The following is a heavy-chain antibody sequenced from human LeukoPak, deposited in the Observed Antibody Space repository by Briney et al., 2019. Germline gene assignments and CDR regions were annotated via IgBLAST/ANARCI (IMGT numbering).Heavy chain of an antibody. Sequence: SETLSLTCTVSGASISSYYWIWIRQPQGKGLEWIGHIYYDGSTNYNPSLRSRVTISVDTSKNQFSLNLSSVTAADTAVYYCARGAVAGKMSWFDPWGQGTLVTVSS. V-gene: IGHV4-59*01. J-gene: IGHJ5*02. CDR1: GASISSYY. CDR3: ARGAVAGKMSWFDP. D-gene: IGHD6-19*01. CDR2: IYYDGST.